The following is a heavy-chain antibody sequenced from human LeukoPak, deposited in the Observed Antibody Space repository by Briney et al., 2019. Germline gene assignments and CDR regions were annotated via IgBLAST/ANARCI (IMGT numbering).Heavy chain of an antibody. D-gene: IGHD3-3*01. CDR1: GFTFSSYA. CDR3: AKDLEES. CDR2: ISYDGSNK. J-gene: IGHJ4*02. Sequence: GGSLRLSCAASGFTFSSYAMHWVRQAPGKGLEWVAVISYDGSNKYYADSVKGRFTISRDNSKNTLYLQMNSLRAEDTAVYYCAKDLEESWGQGTLVTVSS. V-gene: IGHV3-30-3*01.